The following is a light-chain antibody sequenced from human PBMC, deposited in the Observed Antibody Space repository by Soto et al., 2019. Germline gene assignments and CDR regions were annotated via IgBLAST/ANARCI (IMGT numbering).Light chain of an antibody. CDR2: GAS. V-gene: IGKV3-15*01. CDR1: QSVSSD. J-gene: IGKJ1*01. CDR3: QQYNIWPQT. Sequence: IVMTQSPATLSVSPGDRVTLSCRASQSVSSDLAWYQQKPGQAPRLLIYGASTRATGVPARFSGSGSGTEFTLTISSLQSEDFAVYFCQQYNIWPQTVGQGTKVDIK.